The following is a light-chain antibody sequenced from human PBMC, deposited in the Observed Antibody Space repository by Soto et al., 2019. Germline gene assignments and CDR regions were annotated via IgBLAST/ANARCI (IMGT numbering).Light chain of an antibody. CDR2: DVN. J-gene: IGLJ3*02. CDR1: SSDIGAYNS. Sequence: QSVLTQPASVSGSPGQSITISCTGTSSDIGAYNSVSWYQQHPGKAPKLIIYDVNSRPSGMSNRFSGSKSGNMASLTISGLQADDDATYYCSSYTSLTTEVFGGGTKLTVL. V-gene: IGLV2-14*03. CDR3: SSYTSLTTEV.